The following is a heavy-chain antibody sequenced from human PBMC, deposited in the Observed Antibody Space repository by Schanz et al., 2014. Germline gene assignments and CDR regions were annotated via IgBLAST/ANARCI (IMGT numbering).Heavy chain of an antibody. CDR2: ISVYHGHT. CDR1: GYTFNNHG. Sequence: QVQLVQSGGEVKKPGASATVSCKASGYTFNNHGISWVRQAPGQGLEWMGWISVYHGHTNYAEKVHGRVTMTTDTSTSTVYMEVSGLRSEDTAVYYCVRDAGWAFGDYHGMDVWGQGTSVTVSS. D-gene: IGHD3-10*01. V-gene: IGHV1-18*01. J-gene: IGHJ6*02. CDR3: VRDAGWAFGDYHGMDV.